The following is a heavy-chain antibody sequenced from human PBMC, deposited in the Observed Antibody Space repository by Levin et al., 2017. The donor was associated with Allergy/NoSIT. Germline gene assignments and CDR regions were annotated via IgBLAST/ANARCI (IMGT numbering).Heavy chain of an antibody. V-gene: IGHV4-4*02. Sequence: RSSETLSLTCGVSGASIESHIWWGWVRQPPGKGLDWIGEVNPSGKANYHPSLRSRVNISVDKAKNHFSLSLSSVSAADTAVYFCARVWVHCSRGLCYADLETWGQGILVTVSS. CDR1: GASIESHIW. D-gene: IGHD2-15*01. J-gene: IGHJ5*02. CDR2: VNPSGKA. CDR3: ARVWVHCSRGLCYADLET.